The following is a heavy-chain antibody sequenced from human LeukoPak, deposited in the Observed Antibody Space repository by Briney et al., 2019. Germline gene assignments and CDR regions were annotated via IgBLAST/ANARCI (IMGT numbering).Heavy chain of an antibody. CDR3: ARDPTGAVAVNFDY. CDR2: ISPNSGGT. CDR1: GYTFTGYY. V-gene: IGHV1-2*02. Sequence: GASVKVSFKASGYTFTGYYMHWVRQAPGQGLEWMGWISPNSGGTNYAQKFQGRVTMTRDTSISTAYMELSRLRSDDTAVYYCARDPTGAVAVNFDYWGQGTLVTVSS. J-gene: IGHJ4*02. D-gene: IGHD6-19*01.